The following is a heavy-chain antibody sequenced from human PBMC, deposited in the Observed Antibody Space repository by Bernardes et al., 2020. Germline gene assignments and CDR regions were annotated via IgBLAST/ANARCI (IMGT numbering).Heavy chain of an antibody. CDR3: ARDMGPYYYGSGSYYNGWFDP. CDR1: GGSVSSGSYY. CDR2: IYYSGST. J-gene: IGHJ5*02. D-gene: IGHD3-10*01. Sequence: SETLSLTCTVSGGSVSSGSYYWSWIRQPPGKGLEWIGYIYYSGSTNYNPSLKSRVTISVDTSKNQFSLKLSSVTAADTAVYYCARDMGPYYYGSGSYYNGWFDPWGQGTLVTVSS. V-gene: IGHV4-61*01.